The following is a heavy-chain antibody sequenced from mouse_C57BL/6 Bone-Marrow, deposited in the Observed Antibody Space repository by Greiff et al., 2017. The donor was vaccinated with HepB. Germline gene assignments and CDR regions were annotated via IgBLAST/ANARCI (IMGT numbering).Heavy chain of an antibody. CDR3: ARGGYYYGSSYSY. J-gene: IGHJ3*01. D-gene: IGHD1-1*01. CDR1: GYTFTDYN. Sequence: EVQLQQSGPELVKPGASVKMSCKASGYTFTDYNMHWVKQSHGKSLEWIGYINPNNGGTSYNQKFKGKATLTVNKSSSTAYMELRSLTSEDSAVYYCARGGYYYGSSYSYWGQGTLVTVSA. V-gene: IGHV1-22*01. CDR2: INPNNGGT.